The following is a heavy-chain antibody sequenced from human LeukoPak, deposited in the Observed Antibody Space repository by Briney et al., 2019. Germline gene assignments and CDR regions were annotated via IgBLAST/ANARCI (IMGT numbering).Heavy chain of an antibody. D-gene: IGHD2-15*01. CDR1: GGSISSYY. V-gene: IGHV4-59*08. CDR2: IYYSGST. CDR3: AGGYCSGGSCYWFDP. J-gene: IGHJ5*02. Sequence: PSETLSLTCTVSGGSISSYYWSWIRQPPGKGLEWIGYIYYSGSTNYNPSLKSRVTISVDTSENQFSLRLSSVTAADTAVYYCAGGYCSGGSCYWFDPWGQGTLVTVSS.